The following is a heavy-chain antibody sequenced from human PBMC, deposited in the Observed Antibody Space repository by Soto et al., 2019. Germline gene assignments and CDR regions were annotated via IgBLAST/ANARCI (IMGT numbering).Heavy chain of an antibody. CDR1: GDSISGYY. V-gene: IGHV4-59*01. Sequence: SETLSLTCTLSGDSISGYYWSWIRQPPGKGLEWIGYIYYSGSTNYNPSLKSRVTISVDTSKNQFSLKVNSVTAADTAVYYCARSMVPYNYYYMDVWGKGTTVTVSS. J-gene: IGHJ6*03. CDR3: ARSMVPYNYYYMDV. CDR2: IYYSGST. D-gene: IGHD3-10*01.